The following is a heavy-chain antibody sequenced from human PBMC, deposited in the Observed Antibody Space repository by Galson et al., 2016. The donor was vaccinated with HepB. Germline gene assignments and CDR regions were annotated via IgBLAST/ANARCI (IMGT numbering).Heavy chain of an antibody. CDR3: VRDDWGPGDF. Sequence: SLRLSCADSDFNFGRYWMSCVRQAPEKGLEWVANMAQDGSFKNYVDSVKGRFTISRDNTNNLLYLQMNDLRADDTAVYYCVRDDWGPGDFWGQGTLVTVSS. CDR1: DFNFGRYW. CDR2: MAQDGSFK. J-gene: IGHJ4*02. V-gene: IGHV3-7*03. D-gene: IGHD7-27*01.